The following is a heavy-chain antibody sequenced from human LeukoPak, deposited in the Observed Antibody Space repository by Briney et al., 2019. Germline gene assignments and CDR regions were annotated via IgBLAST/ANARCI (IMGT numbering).Heavy chain of an antibody. CDR3: ARDSGLRYFDWLPDY. V-gene: IGHV3-33*01. CDR1: GFTFRSYG. CDR2: IWYDGSNK. Sequence: GGSLRLSCAASGFTFRSYGMHWVRQAPGKGLEWGAVIWYDGSNKYYADSVKGRFTISRDNSKNTLYLQMNSLRAEDTAVYYCARDSGLRYFDWLPDYWGQGTLVTVSS. D-gene: IGHD3-9*01. J-gene: IGHJ4*02.